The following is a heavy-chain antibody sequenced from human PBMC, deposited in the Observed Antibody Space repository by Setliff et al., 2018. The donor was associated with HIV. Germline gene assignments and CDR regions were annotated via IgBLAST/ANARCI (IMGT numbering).Heavy chain of an antibody. CDR1: GGSISSYY. CDR3: ARGDYDYYYYYMDA. D-gene: IGHD4-17*01. CDR2: IYYSGST. J-gene: IGHJ6*03. V-gene: IGHV4-59*01. Sequence: PSEPLSLTCTVSGGSISSYYWSWIRQPPGKGPEWIGYIYYSGSTNYNPSLKSRVTISVDTSKNQFSLKLSSVTAADTAVYYCARGDYDYYYYYMDAWGKGTTVTVSS.